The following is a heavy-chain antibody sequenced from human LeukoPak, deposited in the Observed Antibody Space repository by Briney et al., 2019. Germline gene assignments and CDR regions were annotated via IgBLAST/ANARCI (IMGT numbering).Heavy chain of an antibody. J-gene: IGHJ5*02. CDR3: TRTTSIRGRDNWFDP. Sequence: ASVKVSCKASGYTFTGYYMHWVRQAPGQGLEWMGWINPNSGGTNYAQKFQGRITMTRATSISTAYMELSRLRSEDTAVYYCTRTTSIRGRDNWFDPWGQGTLVTVSS. V-gene: IGHV1-2*02. CDR2: INPNSGGT. CDR1: GYTFTGYY. D-gene: IGHD6-6*01.